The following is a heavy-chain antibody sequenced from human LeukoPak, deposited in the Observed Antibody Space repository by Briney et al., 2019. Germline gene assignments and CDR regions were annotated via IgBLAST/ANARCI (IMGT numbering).Heavy chain of an antibody. J-gene: IGHJ5*02. CDR1: GFTFSSYW. V-gene: IGHV3-74*01. CDR3: GITHCFDP. D-gene: IGHD2-15*01. CDR2: INGDGSNT. Sequence: GGSLRLSCAASGFTFSSYWMHWVRQAPGKGLVWVSRINGDGSNTNYADSVKGRFTISRDNAKNTLYLQMNSLRAEDTAVYYCGITHCFDPWGQGTLVTVSS.